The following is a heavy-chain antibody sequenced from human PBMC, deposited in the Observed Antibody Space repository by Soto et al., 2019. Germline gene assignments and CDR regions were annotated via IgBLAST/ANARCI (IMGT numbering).Heavy chain of an antibody. CDR3: AKKADIVVVPAATLNYYYYYGMDV. CDR1: GFTFSSYG. V-gene: IGHV3-30*18. D-gene: IGHD2-2*01. CDR2: ISYDGSNK. J-gene: IGHJ6*02. Sequence: GSLRLSCAASGFTFSSYGMHWVRQAPGKGLEWVAVISYDGSNKYYADSVKGRFTISRDNSKNTLYLQMKSLRAEDTAVYYCAKKADIVVVPAATLNYYYYYGMDVWGQGTTVTVSS.